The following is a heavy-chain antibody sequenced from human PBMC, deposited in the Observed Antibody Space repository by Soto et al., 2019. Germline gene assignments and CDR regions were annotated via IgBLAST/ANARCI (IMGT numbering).Heavy chain of an antibody. CDR2: IYYSGST. CDR1: GGSISSYY. J-gene: IGHJ4*02. V-gene: IGHV4-59*01. D-gene: IGHD4-17*01. CDR3: ARRYGASFDY. Sequence: SETLSLTCTVSGGSISSYYWSWIRQPPGKGLEWIGYIYYSGSTNYNPSLKSRVTISVDTSKNQFSLELSSVTAADTAVYYCARRYGASFDYWGQGTLVTVPQ.